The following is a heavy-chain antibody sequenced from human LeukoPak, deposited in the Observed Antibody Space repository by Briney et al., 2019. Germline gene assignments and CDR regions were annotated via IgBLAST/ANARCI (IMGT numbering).Heavy chain of an antibody. J-gene: IGHJ4*02. CDR2: IYYSGST. CDR3: ARGRYMITFGGVSSEFDY. Sequence: PSETLSLTCTVSGDSISSYYWSWIRQPPGKGLEWIGYIYYSGSTNYNPSLKSRVTISVDTSKNQVSLNLSSVTAADTAVYYCARGRYMITFGGVSSEFDYWGQGTLVTVSS. V-gene: IGHV4-59*01. D-gene: IGHD3-16*01. CDR1: GDSISSYY.